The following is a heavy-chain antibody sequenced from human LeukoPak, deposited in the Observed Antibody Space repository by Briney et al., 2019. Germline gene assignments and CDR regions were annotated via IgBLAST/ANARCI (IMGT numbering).Heavy chain of an antibody. Sequence: SETLSLTCTVSGGSIGSSKYYWGWIRQPPGKGLEWIGTIFNSGSTHYNPSLKSRVTISVDTSKNQFSLKLSSVTAADTAVYYCARDFRGGYDFWSGYYTPYYFDYWGQGILVTVSS. J-gene: IGHJ4*02. D-gene: IGHD3-3*01. CDR3: ARDFRGGYDFWSGYYTPYYFDY. CDR2: IFNSGST. V-gene: IGHV4-39*07. CDR1: GGSIGSSKYY.